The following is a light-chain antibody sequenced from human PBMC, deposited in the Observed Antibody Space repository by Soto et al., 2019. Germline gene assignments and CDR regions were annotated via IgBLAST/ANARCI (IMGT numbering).Light chain of an antibody. Sequence: DVGMTRSPLSLPVTLGQPASISCSCSQSLVHSDGNTYLSWFQQRPGQSPRRLIYQVSHRDSGVPDRFSGGGSGNDFTLKISRVEAEDVGAYYSMQGTQWPQTSGHGNKVDIX. CDR1: QSLVHSDGNTY. CDR2: QVS. V-gene: IGKV2-30*02. J-gene: IGKJ1*01. CDR3: MQGTQWPQT.